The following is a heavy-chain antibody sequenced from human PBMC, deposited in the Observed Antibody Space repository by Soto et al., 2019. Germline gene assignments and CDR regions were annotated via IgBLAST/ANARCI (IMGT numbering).Heavy chain of an antibody. Sequence: GGSLRLSCAASGFTVSSNYMSWVRQAPGKGLEWVSVIYSGGSTYYADSVKGRFTISRDNSKNTLYLQMNSLRAEDTAVYYCARDREDSIGYYDFWSGPVKRTIWGQGTLVTVSS. J-gene: IGHJ4*02. CDR3: ARDREDSIGYYDFWSGPVKRTI. CDR1: GFTVSSNY. CDR2: IYSGGST. V-gene: IGHV3-66*01. D-gene: IGHD3-3*01.